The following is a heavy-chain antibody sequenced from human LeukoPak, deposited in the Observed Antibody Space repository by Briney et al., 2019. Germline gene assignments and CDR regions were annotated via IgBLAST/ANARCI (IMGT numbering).Heavy chain of an antibody. Sequence: GGSLRLSCAVSGSTFGSYAMSWVRQAPGKGLEWVSVISESGGRTYYAGSVKGRFTISRDNSKNTLYLQMNSLRAEDTALYYCAKGLGGSCYSAVDYWGHGTLVTVSS. CDR1: GSTFGSYA. CDR3: AKGLGGSCYSAVDY. D-gene: IGHD2-15*01. V-gene: IGHV3-23*01. J-gene: IGHJ4*01. CDR2: ISESGGRT.